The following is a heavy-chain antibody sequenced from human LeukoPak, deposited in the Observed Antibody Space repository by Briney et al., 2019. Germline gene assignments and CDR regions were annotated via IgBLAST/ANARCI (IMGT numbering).Heavy chain of an antibody. CDR3: ARMVRGVITDAFDI. Sequence: PSGTLSLTCAVSGGSISSSNWWSWVCQPPGKGLEWIGEIYHSGSTNYNPSLKSRVTISVDTSKNQFSLKLSSVTAADTAVYYCARMVRGVITDAFDIWGQGTMVTVSS. CDR2: IYHSGST. CDR1: GGSISSSNW. D-gene: IGHD3-10*01. J-gene: IGHJ3*02. V-gene: IGHV4-4*02.